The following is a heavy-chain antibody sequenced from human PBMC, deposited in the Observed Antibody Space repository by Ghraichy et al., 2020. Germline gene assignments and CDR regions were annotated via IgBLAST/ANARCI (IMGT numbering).Heavy chain of an antibody. V-gene: IGHV3-7*03. D-gene: IGHD6-19*01. CDR3: VGISGWAGLMDV. CDR2: IKQDGSER. CDR1: GFTFSTFW. J-gene: IGHJ6*02. Sequence: GGSLRLSCAASGFTFSTFWMSWVRQAPGKGLEWVANIKQDGSERYYVDSVKGRFTISRDNAKNSLYLQMNSLRAEDTAVYYCVGISGWAGLMDVWGQGTTVTVSS.